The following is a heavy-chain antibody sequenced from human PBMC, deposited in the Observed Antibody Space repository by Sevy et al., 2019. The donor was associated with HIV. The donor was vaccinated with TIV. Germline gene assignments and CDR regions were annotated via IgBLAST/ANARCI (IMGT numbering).Heavy chain of an antibody. V-gene: IGHV3-23*01. CDR2: ISGSGGST. CDR1: GFTFSSYA. CDR3: AEDKHKGSGYYPGYFDY. D-gene: IGHD3-22*01. J-gene: IGHJ4*02. Sequence: GGSLRLPCAASGFTFSSYAMSWVRQAPGKGLEWVSAISGSGGSTYYADSVKGRFTISRDNSKNTLYLQMNSLRAEDTAVYYCAEDKHKGSGYYPGYFDYWGQGTLVTVSS.